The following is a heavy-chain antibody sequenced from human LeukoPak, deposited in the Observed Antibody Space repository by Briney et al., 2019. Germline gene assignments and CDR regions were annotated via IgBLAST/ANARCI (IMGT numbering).Heavy chain of an antibody. V-gene: IGHV3-23*01. D-gene: IGHD2-8*02. CDR3: AKEVGYIPLDDAFDI. Sequence: GGSLRLSCAACVFTFSSYAMSWVRQAPGKGLEWVLAISGRGGSTYYADSLKGRLNISRDNSKNTLYLQMNSLRAEDTAVYYCAKEVGYIPLDDAFDIWGQGTMVTVSS. J-gene: IGHJ3*02. CDR2: ISGRGGST. CDR1: VFTFSSYA.